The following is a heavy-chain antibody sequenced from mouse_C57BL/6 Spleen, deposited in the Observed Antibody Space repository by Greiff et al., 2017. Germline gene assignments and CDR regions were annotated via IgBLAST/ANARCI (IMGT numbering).Heavy chain of an antibody. D-gene: IGHD4-1*01. V-gene: IGHV5-9-1*02. CDR2: ISSGGDYI. CDR1: GFTFSSYA. J-gene: IGHJ3*01. Sequence: EVQLVESGEGLVKPGGSLQLSCAASGFTFSSYAMSWVRQTPEKRLEWVAYISSGGDYIYYADTVQGRFTISRDNARNTLYLQMSSLKSEDTAMYYCTREGTGAWFAYWGQGTLVTVSA. CDR3: TREGTGAWFAY.